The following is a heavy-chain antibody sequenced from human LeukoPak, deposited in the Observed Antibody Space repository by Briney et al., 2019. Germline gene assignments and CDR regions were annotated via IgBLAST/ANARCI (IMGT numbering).Heavy chain of an antibody. V-gene: IGHV3-23*01. CDR1: GFTFSSYA. D-gene: IGHD3-3*01. CDR3: AKSPGITIFGVVNTYRYFDL. CDR2: ISGSGGST. J-gene: IGHJ2*01. Sequence: PGGSLRLSCAASGFTFSSYAMSWVRQAPGKGLEWVSAISGSGGSTYYADSVKGRFTISRDNSKNTLYLQMNSLRAEDTAVYYCAKSPGITIFGVVNTYRYFDLWGRGTLVTVSS.